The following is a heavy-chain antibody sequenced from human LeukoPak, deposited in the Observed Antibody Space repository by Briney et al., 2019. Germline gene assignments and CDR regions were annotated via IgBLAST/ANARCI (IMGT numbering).Heavy chain of an antibody. CDR1: GYTFTGYY. Sequence: ASVKVSCKASGYTFTGYYMHWVRQAPGQGLEWMGWINPHSGGTNYAQKFQARVTMTRDTSTSTAYMELSRLRSDDTAVYYCARDSGSAMTGSLFYYYGTDVWGQGTTVTVSS. V-gene: IGHV1-2*02. D-gene: IGHD1-26*01. CDR2: INPHSGGT. CDR3: ARDSGSAMTGSLFYYYGTDV. J-gene: IGHJ6*02.